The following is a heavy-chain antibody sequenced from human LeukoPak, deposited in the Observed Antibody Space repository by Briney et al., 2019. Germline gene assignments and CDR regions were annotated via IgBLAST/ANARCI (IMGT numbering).Heavy chain of an antibody. CDR1: GVSISSYY. CDR2: IYYSGST. CDR3: ARHYSGYYFDY. D-gene: IGHD1-26*01. Sequence: PSETLSLTCTVSGVSISSYYWSWIRQPPGKGPEWIGYIYYSGSTNYNPSLKSRVTISVDTSKNQFSLKLSSVTAADTAVYYCARHYSGYYFDYWGQGTLVTVSS. J-gene: IGHJ4*02. V-gene: IGHV4-59*08.